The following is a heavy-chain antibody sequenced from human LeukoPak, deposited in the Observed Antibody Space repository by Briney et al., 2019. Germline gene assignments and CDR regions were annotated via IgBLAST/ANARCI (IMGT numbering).Heavy chain of an antibody. CDR3: ARWGHYDPLGY. Sequence: SETLSLTCAVYGGSFSGYYWSWIRQPPGKGLEWIGEINHSGSTNYNPSLKSRVTISVDTSKNQFSLKLSSVTAADTAVYYCARWGHYDPLGYWGQGTLVTVSS. D-gene: IGHD4-17*01. CDR1: GGSFSGYY. J-gene: IGHJ4*02. V-gene: IGHV4-34*01. CDR2: INHSGST.